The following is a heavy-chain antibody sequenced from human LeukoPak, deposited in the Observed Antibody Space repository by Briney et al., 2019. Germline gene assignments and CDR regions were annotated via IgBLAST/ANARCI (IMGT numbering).Heavy chain of an antibody. CDR1: GFTVSSNF. J-gene: IGHJ4*02. CDR3: ARDIGGIFDS. CDR2: IYSGGDT. Sequence: GRSLRLSCAASGFTVSSNFMSWVRQAPGKGLEWVSVIYSGGDTYYADSVKGRFTISRDSSKNTLYLQMNSLRAEDTAVYYCARDIGGIFDSWGQGTLVTVSS. V-gene: IGHV3-53*01. D-gene: IGHD1-26*01.